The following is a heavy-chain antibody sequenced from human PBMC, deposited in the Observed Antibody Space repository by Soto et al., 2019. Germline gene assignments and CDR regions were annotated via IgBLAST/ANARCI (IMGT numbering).Heavy chain of an antibody. CDR2: INPNSGGT. D-gene: IGHD3-22*01. CDR3: ARERSYDSSGYGVCFDY. Sequence: QVQLVQSGAEVKKPGASVKVSCKASGYTFTGYYMHWVRQAPGQGLEWMGWINPNSGGTNYAQKFQGWVTMTRDTSISTAYMELSRLRSDDTAVYYCARERSYDSSGYGVCFDYWGQGTLVTVSS. J-gene: IGHJ4*02. CDR1: GYTFTGYY. V-gene: IGHV1-2*04.